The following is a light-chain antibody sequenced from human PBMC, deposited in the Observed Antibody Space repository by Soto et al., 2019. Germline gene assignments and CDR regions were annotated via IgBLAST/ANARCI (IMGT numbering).Light chain of an antibody. CDR3: QHYHNSPLY. J-gene: IGKJ4*01. Sequence: IQMTQSPSSLSASVGDRVTITCQANQDITNSLDWYQQIPGKAPKLLIYGASNLVTVVPSRFGGRGSGTAFTFTISSLQTEGIATDYCQHYHNSPLYFGGGTKV. CDR2: GAS. CDR1: QDITNS. V-gene: IGKV1-33*01.